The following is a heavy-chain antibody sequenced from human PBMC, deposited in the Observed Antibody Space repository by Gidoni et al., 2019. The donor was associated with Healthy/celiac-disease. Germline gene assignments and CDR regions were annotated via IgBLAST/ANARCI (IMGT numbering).Heavy chain of an antibody. J-gene: IGHJ3*02. V-gene: IGHV4-59*01. CDR3: AREGRSGYSYAIVGDDAFDI. CDR2: NYYSGST. D-gene: IGHD5-18*01. CDR1: GGSISSYY. Sequence: QVQLQESGPGLVKPSETLSLTCTVSGGSISSYYWSWIRQPPGKGLEWIGYNYYSGSTNYNPSLKSRVTISVDTSKNQFSLKLSSVTAADTAVYYCAREGRSGYSYAIVGDDAFDIWGQGTMVTVSS.